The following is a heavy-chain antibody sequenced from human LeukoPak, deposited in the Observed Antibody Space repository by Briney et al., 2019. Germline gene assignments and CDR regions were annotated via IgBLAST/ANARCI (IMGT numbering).Heavy chain of an antibody. CDR1: GFTFGRFG. V-gene: IGHV3-33*01. CDR2: IWYDGSHR. CDR3: AREQWRYFDY. Sequence: GGSLRLSCAASGFTFGRFGMHWVRQAPGEGLEWVAVIWYDGSHRYYADPVKGRFTISRDNSKNTLYLLMNSLRAEDTAVYYCAREQWRYFDYWGQGTLVTVSS. J-gene: IGHJ4*02. D-gene: IGHD2-15*01.